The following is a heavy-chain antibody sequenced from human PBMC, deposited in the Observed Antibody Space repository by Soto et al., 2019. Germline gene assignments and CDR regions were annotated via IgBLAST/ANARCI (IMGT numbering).Heavy chain of an antibody. V-gene: IGHV3-48*01. CDR2: ISSSSSTI. CDR3: ARAECSGGSCYILNAFDI. CDR1: GFTFSSYS. Sequence: GGSLRLSCAASGFTFSSYSMNWVRQAPGKGLEWVSYISSSSSTIYYADSVKGRFTISRDNAKNSLYLQMNSLRAEDTAVYYCARAECSGGSCYILNAFDIWGQGTMVTVSS. D-gene: IGHD2-15*01. J-gene: IGHJ3*02.